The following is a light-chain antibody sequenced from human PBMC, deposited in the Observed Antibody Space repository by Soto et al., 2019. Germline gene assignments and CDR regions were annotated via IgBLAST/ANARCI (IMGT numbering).Light chain of an antibody. CDR3: HQRSNWPPT. CDR2: DAS. J-gene: IGKJ4*01. V-gene: IGKV3-11*01. Sequence: ENLLTQSPATLSLSPGERATLSCRASQSVSSNLAWYQQRPGQAPRLLIYDASNRATGIPARFSGSGSGTDFTLTISSLQPEDFAVYYCHQRSNWPPTFGGGTTVEIK. CDR1: QSVSSN.